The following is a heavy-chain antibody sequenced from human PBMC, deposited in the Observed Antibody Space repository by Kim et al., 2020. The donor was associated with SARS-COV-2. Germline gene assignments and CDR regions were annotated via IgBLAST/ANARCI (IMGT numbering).Heavy chain of an antibody. CDR1: GGSFSGYY. V-gene: IGHV4-34*01. CDR3: ARFRPVYSSGSNWFDP. Sequence: SETLSLTCAVYGGSFSGYYWSWIRQPPGKGLEWIGEINHSGSTNYNPSLKSRVTISVDTSKNQFSLKLSSVTAADTAVYYCARFRPVYSSGSNWFDPWGQGTLVTVSS. D-gene: IGHD6-19*01. CDR2: INHSGST. J-gene: IGHJ5*02.